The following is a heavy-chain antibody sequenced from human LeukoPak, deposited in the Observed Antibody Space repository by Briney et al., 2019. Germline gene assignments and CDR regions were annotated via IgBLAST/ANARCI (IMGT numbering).Heavy chain of an antibody. CDR1: GYTFTSYV. V-gene: IGHV1-18*01. Sequence: ASVKVSCKASGYTFTSYVISWVRQAPGKELEWMGLSNSYNGNSNYAQKLQGRVTMTTDKSTSTAYMELRSLRSDETAVYYCARGDYYDSSGYYPTEPLGYWGQGTLVTVSS. CDR2: SNSYNGNS. CDR3: ARGDYYDSSGYYPTEPLGY. J-gene: IGHJ4*02. D-gene: IGHD3-22*01.